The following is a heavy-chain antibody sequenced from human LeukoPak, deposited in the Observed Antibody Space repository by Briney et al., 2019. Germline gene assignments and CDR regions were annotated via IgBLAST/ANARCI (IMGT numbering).Heavy chain of an antibody. J-gene: IGHJ3*02. V-gene: IGHV1-3*01. D-gene: IGHD7-27*01. CDR1: GYSFITYD. Sequence: ASVKVSCKASGYSFITYDMYWVRQAPGQRLEWMGWIIPGNGKTKYSQKFQGRVSITRDISATTVYVDLSSLRSEDTAVYYCARDGVVGTGIAFDIWGQGTMVTVSS. CDR3: ARDGVVGTGIAFDI. CDR2: IIPGNGKT.